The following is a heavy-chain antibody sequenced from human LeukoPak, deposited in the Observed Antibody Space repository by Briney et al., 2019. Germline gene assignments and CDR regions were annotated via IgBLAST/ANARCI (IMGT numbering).Heavy chain of an antibody. D-gene: IGHD5-18*01. Sequence: SETLSLTCTVSGGSISSYYWSWIRQPPGKGLEWIGYIYYSGSTNYNPSLKSRVTISVDTSKNQFSLKLSSVTAADTAVYYCARQTRYSYGCREPYYYYGMDVWGQGTTVTVSS. V-gene: IGHV4-59*08. CDR1: GGSISSYY. CDR3: ARQTRYSYGCREPYYYYGMDV. J-gene: IGHJ6*02. CDR2: IYYSGST.